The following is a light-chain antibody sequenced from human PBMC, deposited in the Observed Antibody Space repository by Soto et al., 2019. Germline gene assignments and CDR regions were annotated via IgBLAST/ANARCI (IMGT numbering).Light chain of an antibody. CDR3: QQYGSSPLT. J-gene: IGKJ4*01. Sequence: EIVLTQSPGTLSLSPGERATLSCRASQSVSSSYLAWYQQKPGQAPRLLIYGASSSATGIPDRFSGSGSGTDFTRTISRLEPEDFAVYYCQQYGSSPLTFGGGTNVEIK. CDR2: GAS. CDR1: QSVSSSY. V-gene: IGKV3-20*01.